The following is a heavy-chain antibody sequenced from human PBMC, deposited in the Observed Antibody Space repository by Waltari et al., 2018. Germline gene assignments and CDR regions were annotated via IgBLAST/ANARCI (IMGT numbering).Heavy chain of an antibody. J-gene: IGHJ3*02. CDR1: GFSFSTYT. CDR2: TSTTGNYM. Sequence: EVQLVESGGGLVKPGGSLRLSCAASGFSFSTYTMNWVRQAPGKGLEWVSSTSTTGNYMYYGDSVKGRFTISRDSARNSLYLQMHSLRAEDTAIYYCARNIYIYNFDAFDIWGQGTMVTVSS. CDR3: ARNIYIYNFDAFDI. D-gene: IGHD1-1*01. V-gene: IGHV3-21*02.